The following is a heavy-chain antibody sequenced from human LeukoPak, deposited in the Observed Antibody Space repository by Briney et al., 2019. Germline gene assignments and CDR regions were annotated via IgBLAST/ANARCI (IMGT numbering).Heavy chain of an antibody. Sequence: SETLSLTCTVSGGSISSYYWSWIRQPSGKGLEWIGYIYTSGSTNYNHSLKSRLTISVDTSKNQFSLELSSVTAADTAVYFCARGGGRQLATSHSYLDYWGQGILVPVSS. V-gene: IGHV4-4*09. D-gene: IGHD2-15*01. J-gene: IGHJ4*02. CDR3: ARGGGRQLATSHSYLDY. CDR1: GGSISSYY. CDR2: IYTSGST.